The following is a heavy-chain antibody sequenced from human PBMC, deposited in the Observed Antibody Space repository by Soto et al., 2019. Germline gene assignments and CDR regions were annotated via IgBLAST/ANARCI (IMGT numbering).Heavy chain of an antibody. CDR2: IFWDDDK. J-gene: IGHJ4*02. CDR1: GFSRSTSGEG. CDR3: AHLPWKEMWPRAPVVN. D-gene: IGHD1-1*01. V-gene: IGHV2-5*02. Sequence: SGPTLVNPTQTLTLTCTFSGFSRSTSGEGVGWIRQPPGTALEWLGIIFWDDDKRYRPSLKSRVTITKDTSKNQLVLTMTDMDPVDTATYYCAHLPWKEMWPRAPVVNWGQGTPVTVSS.